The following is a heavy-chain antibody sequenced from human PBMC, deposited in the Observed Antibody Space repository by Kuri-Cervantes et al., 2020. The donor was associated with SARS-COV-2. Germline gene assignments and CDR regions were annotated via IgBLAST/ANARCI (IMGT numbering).Heavy chain of an antibody. CDR2: IYYSGST. Sequence: SETLSLTCAVYGGSFSGYYWSWIRQPPGKGLEWIGYIYYSGSTNYNPSLKSRVTISVDTSKNQFSLKLGSVTAADTAVYYCARGASYGDFDYWGQGTLVTVSS. CDR1: GGSFSGYY. CDR3: ARGASYGDFDY. V-gene: IGHV4-59*01. D-gene: IGHD4-17*01. J-gene: IGHJ4*02.